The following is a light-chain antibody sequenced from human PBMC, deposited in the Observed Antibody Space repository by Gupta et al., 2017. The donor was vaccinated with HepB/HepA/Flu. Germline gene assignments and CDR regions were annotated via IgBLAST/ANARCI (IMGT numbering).Light chain of an antibody. CDR2: DAS. J-gene: IGKJ4*01. Sequence: DIQMNQSPSSLSASVGDRVTITCQASQDINKYLNWYQQKPGKAPKLLIYDASKVETRVPPRFSGSGSGTDFTFTINLLHPEDIATYYCQHDHNVPITFGGGTKVDI. CDR3: QHDHNVPIT. CDR1: QDINKY. V-gene: IGKV1-33*01.